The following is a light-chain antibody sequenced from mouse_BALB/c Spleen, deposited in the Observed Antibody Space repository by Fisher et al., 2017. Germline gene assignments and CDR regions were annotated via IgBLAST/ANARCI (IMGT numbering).Light chain of an antibody. CDR3: QQRSSYPLT. J-gene: IGKJ5*01. V-gene: IGKV4-79*01. Sequence: IVITQTPAIMSASPGEKVTLTCSASSSVSSSYLYWYQQKPGSSPKLWIYSTSNLASGVPARFSGSGSGTSYSLTISRMEAEDAATYYCQQRSSYPLTFGAGTKLELK. CDR1: SSVSSSY. CDR2: STS.